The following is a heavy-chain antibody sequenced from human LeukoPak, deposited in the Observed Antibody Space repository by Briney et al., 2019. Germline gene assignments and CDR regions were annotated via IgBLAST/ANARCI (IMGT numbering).Heavy chain of an antibody. Sequence: SETLSLTCAVSGGSITSGNWWGWVRQPPGKGLEWIGEIYHSGSANYNASFKSRVTISVDKSKSHFSMKLRSVTVADTAVYYCARQGYGDLRDYWGQGTLVTVSS. D-gene: IGHD4-17*01. CDR3: ARQGYGDLRDY. J-gene: IGHJ4*02. CDR2: IYHSGSA. CDR1: GGSITSGNW. V-gene: IGHV4-4*02.